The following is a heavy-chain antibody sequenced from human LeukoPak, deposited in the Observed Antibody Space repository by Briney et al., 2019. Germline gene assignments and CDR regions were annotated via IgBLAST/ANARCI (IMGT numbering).Heavy chain of an antibody. J-gene: IGHJ5*02. Sequence: SETLSLTCTVSGGSISDSYWGWIRHPPGKGLEWIGYIYYSGSTKYNPSLMSRVTISIDTSKNQFSLKLSSASAADSAVYYCARRIQENRMTTASNWFDPWGQGTLVTVSS. V-gene: IGHV4-59*08. CDR3: ARRIQENRMTTASNWFDP. D-gene: IGHD4-17*01. CDR2: IYYSGST. CDR1: GGSISDSY.